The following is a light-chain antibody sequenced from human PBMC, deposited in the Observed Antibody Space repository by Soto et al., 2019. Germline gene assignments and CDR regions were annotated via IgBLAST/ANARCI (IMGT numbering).Light chain of an antibody. CDR2: EVS. CDR1: SSDVGTYNY. CDR3: SSYTSIGTWV. Sequence: QSALTQPASVSGSPGQSITISCTGTSSDVGTYNYVSWYQQHPGKAPKLMIYEVSNRPSGVSNRFSGSKSGNTASLTISGLQAEDEADYYCSSYTSIGTWVFGGGTKLTVL. J-gene: IGLJ3*02. V-gene: IGLV2-14*01.